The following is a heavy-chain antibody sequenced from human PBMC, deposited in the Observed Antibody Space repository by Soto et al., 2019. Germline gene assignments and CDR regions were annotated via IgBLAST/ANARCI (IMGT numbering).Heavy chain of an antibody. Sequence: VGSLRLSCAASGFTFSSYGMSWVRQAPGKGLEWVSSISGSGGSTYYADSVKGRFTISRDNSKNTLYLQMNSLRAEDTAVYYCAKASAPGGTYFPLWFWGQGTLVTVSS. CDR2: ISGSGGST. V-gene: IGHV3-23*01. CDR1: GFTFSSYG. CDR3: AKASAPGGTYFPLWF. D-gene: IGHD1-26*01. J-gene: IGHJ4*02.